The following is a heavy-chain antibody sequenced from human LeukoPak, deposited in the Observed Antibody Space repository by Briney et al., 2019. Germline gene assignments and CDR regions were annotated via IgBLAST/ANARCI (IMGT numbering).Heavy chain of an antibody. J-gene: IGHJ4*02. CDR3: ARGVEPLAANTLAY. D-gene: IGHD1-14*01. CDR1: GFTDITND. Sequence: GGSLRLSCAASGFTDITNDMTWVRQAPGKGLEWVSVLYSDGNTKYADSVQGRFTISRDNSKNTLYLEMNSLSPDDTAVYYCARGVEPLAANTLAYWGQGTLVTVSS. CDR2: LYSDGNT. V-gene: IGHV3-53*01.